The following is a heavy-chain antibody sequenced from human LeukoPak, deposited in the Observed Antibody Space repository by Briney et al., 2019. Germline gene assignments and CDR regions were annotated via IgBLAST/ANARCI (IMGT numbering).Heavy chain of an antibody. D-gene: IGHD3-22*01. J-gene: IGHJ5*02. CDR1: GGTFSSYA. CDR2: IIPIFGTA. CDR3: ATEQYYYDSSGYYYIWFDP. Sequence: SVKVSCKASGGTFSSYAISWVRQAPGQGLEWMGGIIPIFGTANYAQKFQGRVTMTEDTSTDTAYMELSSLRSEDTAVYYCATEQYYYDSSGYYYIWFDPWGQGTLVTVSS. V-gene: IGHV1-69*06.